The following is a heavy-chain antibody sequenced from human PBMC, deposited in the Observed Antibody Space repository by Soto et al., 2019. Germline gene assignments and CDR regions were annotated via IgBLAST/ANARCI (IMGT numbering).Heavy chain of an antibody. CDR2: IWYDGSNK. D-gene: IGHD6-13*01. CDR1: GFTFSSYG. J-gene: IGHJ4*02. CDR3: ARDQSSSWYYY. Sequence: GGSLRLSCAASGFTFSSYGMHWVRQAPGKGLEWVAVIWYDGSNKYYADSVKGRFTISGDNSKNTLYLQMNSLRAEDTAVYYCARDQSSSWYYYWGQGTLVTVSS. V-gene: IGHV3-33*01.